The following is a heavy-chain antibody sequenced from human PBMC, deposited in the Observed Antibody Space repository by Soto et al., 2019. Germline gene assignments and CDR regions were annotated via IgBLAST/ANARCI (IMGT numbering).Heavy chain of an antibody. CDR2: IYTSGST. J-gene: IGHJ4*02. D-gene: IGHD3-10*01. Sequence: PSETLSLTCTVSGDSMTKYYWSWIRQSAGKGLEWIGRIYTSGSTYYNPSLKSRVTISVDTSKNQFSLKLSSVTADDTAMYYCARRENDTTSYYWLHWGRGTLVTVSS. CDR1: GDSMTKYY. CDR3: ARRENDTTSYYWLH. V-gene: IGHV4-4*07.